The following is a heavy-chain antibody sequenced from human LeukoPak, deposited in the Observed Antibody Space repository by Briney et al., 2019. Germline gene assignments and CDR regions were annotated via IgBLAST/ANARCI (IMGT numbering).Heavy chain of an antibody. D-gene: IGHD3-10*01. CDR3: ARDLGELLWFGEGWFDP. V-gene: IGHV1-2*02. Sequence: ASVKVSCKASGYTFTGYYMHWVRRAPGQGLEWRGWINPNSGGTNYAQKFQGRVTMTRDTSISTAYMELSRLRSDDTAVYYCARDLGELLWFGEGWFDPWGQGTLVTVSS. CDR2: INPNSGGT. CDR1: GYTFTGYY. J-gene: IGHJ5*02.